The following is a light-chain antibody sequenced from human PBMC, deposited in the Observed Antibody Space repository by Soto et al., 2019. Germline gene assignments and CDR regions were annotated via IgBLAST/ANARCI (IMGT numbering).Light chain of an antibody. Sequence: EIVLTQSPATLSLSPGERATLSCRASQSVSSYLVWYQQKPGQAPRLLIYDASNRATGIPARFSGSGSGTDFTLTISSLEPEDFAVYCCQQGSNWLFTLGGGTKVEIK. CDR3: QQGSNWLFT. CDR1: QSVSSY. J-gene: IGKJ4*01. CDR2: DAS. V-gene: IGKV3-11*01.